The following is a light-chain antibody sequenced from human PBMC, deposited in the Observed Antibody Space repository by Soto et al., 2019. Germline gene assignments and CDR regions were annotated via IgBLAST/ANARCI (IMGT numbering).Light chain of an antibody. J-gene: IGKJ1*01. CDR3: QQYASAPRT. CDR2: GAS. CDR1: QSVSSSF. Sequence: EIVLTQSPGTLSLSPGERATLSCRASQSVSSSFLAWYQQKPGQAPRLLIYGASGRATGIPDRFSGSGSGTDFTLTISSLEPEDSAVYYCQQYASAPRTFGQGTTVEVK. V-gene: IGKV3-20*01.